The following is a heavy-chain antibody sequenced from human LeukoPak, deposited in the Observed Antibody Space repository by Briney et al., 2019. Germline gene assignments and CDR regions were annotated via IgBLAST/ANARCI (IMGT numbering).Heavy chain of an antibody. CDR3: ARDIVVVPAAISPHRYYYYGMDV. V-gene: IGHV1-2*02. J-gene: IGHJ6*02. CDR1: GYTFTGYY. Sequence: ASVKVSCKASGYTFTGYYMHWVRQAPGQVLEWMGWINPNSGGTNYAQKFQGRVTMTRDTSISTAYMELSRLRSDDTAVYYCARDIVVVPAAISPHRYYYYGMDVWGQGTTVTVSS. D-gene: IGHD2-2*02. CDR2: INPNSGGT.